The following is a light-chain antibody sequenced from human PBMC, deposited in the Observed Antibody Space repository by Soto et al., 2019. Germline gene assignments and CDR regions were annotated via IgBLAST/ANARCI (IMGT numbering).Light chain of an antibody. CDR2: EVN. Sequence: QSVLTQPASVSGSPGQSITISCTGTSSDVGGYNYVSWYQHHPGKAPKLMIYEVNNRPSGVSDRFSGSKSGYTASLTISGLQAEEDGDYYCSSYTSSDTLVFGGGTKVTVL. V-gene: IGLV2-14*01. CDR1: SSDVGGYNY. CDR3: SSYTSSDTLV. J-gene: IGLJ2*01.